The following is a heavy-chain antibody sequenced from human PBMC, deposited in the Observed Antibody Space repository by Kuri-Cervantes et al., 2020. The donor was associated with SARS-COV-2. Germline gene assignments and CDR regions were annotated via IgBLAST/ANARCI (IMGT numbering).Heavy chain of an antibody. Sequence: GESLKISCAASGFTFSSYSMNWVRQAPGKGLEWVSSISSSSYIYYADSVKGRFTLSRDNARNSLYLQMNSLRAEDTAVYYCARLIGDGYPRYSFDHWGQGTLVTVSS. D-gene: IGHD5-24*01. V-gene: IGHV3-21*01. CDR1: GFTFSSYS. J-gene: IGHJ4*02. CDR3: ARLIGDGYPRYSFDH. CDR2: ISSSSYI.